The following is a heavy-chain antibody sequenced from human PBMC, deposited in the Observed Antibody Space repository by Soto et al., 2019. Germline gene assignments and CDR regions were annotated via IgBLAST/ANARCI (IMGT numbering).Heavy chain of an antibody. Sequence: GGSLRLSCTTSGFSFSSFAMTWVRQAPGKGLEWVATISGSDGKTYYADSVKGRFSISRDTSRNTLYLQMNSLRADDTAIYYCAKWSYLDYWGQGARVTVSS. CDR2: ISGSDGKT. V-gene: IGHV3-23*01. CDR3: AKWSYLDY. CDR1: GFSFSSFA. J-gene: IGHJ4*02. D-gene: IGHD3-3*01.